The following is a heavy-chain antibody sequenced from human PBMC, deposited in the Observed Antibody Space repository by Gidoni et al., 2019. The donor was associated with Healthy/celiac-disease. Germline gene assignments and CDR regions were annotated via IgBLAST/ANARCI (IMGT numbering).Heavy chain of an antibody. J-gene: IGHJ6*02. D-gene: IGHD3-3*01. CDR1: GYSFTSYW. V-gene: IGHV5-51*01. CDR3: ARLKYYDFWSEYYYYGMDV. CDR2: IYPGDSDT. Sequence: EVQLVQSGAEVKKPGESLKISCKGSGYSFTSYWLGWVRQMPGNGLEWMGIIYPGDSDTRYSPSCQGQVTSSADKSISTAYLQWSSLKASDTAMYYCARLKYYDFWSEYYYYGMDVWGQGTTVTVSS.